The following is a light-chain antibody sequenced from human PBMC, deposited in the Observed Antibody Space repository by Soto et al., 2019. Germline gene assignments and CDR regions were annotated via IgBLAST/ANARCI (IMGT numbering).Light chain of an antibody. J-gene: IGLJ2*01. V-gene: IGLV2-14*01. CDR2: DVS. CDR3: SSYASSSTVI. Sequence: QSALTQPASVSGSPGQSITISCTGTSSDVGANNYVSWYQQHPVKAPKLMIYDVSSRPSGISNRFSGSKSGNTASLTISGVQAEDEADYYCSSYASSSTVIFGGGTKVTVL. CDR1: SSDVGANNY.